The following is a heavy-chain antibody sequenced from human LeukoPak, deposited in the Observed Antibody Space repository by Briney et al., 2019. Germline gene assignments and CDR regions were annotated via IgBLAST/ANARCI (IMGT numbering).Heavy chain of an antibody. V-gene: IGHV4-30-2*01. J-gene: IGHJ4*02. D-gene: IGHD3-22*01. CDR3: ARVRGGLYYYDSSGYYKYYFDY. CDR2: IYHSGST. CDR1: GGSISSGGCS. Sequence: SETLSLTCAVSGGSISSGGCSWSWIRQPPGKGLEWIGYIYHSGSTYYNPSLKSRVTISVDRSKNQFSLKLSSVTAADTAVYYCARVRGGLYYYDSSGYYKYYFDYWGQGTLVTVSS.